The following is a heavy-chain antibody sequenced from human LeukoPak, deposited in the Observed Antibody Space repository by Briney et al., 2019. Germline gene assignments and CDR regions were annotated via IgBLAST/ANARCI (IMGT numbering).Heavy chain of an antibody. J-gene: IGHJ4*02. D-gene: IGHD4-11*01. V-gene: IGHV3-48*04. Sequence: GGSLRLSCAASGFTFSSYSMNWVRQAPGKGLEWVSYISSSSSTIYYADSVKGRFTISRDNAKNPLYLQMNSLRAEDTAVYYCARDSLQGIFDYRGQGTLVTVSS. CDR2: ISSSSSTI. CDR1: GFTFSSYS. CDR3: ARDSLQGIFDY.